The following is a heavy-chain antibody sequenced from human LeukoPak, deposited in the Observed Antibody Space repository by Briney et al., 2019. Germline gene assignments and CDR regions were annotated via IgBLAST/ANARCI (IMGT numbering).Heavy chain of an antibody. D-gene: IGHD6-19*01. Sequence: GASVKVSCKVSGYTLTELSMHWVRQAPGKGLEWMVGFDPEDGETIYAQKFQGRVTMTEDTSTDTAYMELSSLRSEGTAVYYCATVMAVAAYNFDYWGQGTLVTVSS. CDR3: ATVMAVAAYNFDY. CDR1: GYTLTELS. CDR2: FDPEDGET. J-gene: IGHJ4*02. V-gene: IGHV1-24*01.